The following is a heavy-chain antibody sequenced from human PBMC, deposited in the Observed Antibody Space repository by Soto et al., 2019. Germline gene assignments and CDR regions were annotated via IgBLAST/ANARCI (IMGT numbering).Heavy chain of an antibody. V-gene: IGHV1-18*01. CDR3: AVAAQPYYFAY. Sequence: QVQLVQSGGEVKKPGASVKFSCRASGYTFTRYGIICVRQAPGQGPECIGWISDYNGNTNYAQKLQGRVTMTTDTSMSPAYMELRCLRSDDTAVYYCAVAAQPYYFAYWGQGTLVTVSS. CDR2: ISDYNGNT. J-gene: IGHJ4*02. CDR1: GYTFTRYG. D-gene: IGHD2-15*01.